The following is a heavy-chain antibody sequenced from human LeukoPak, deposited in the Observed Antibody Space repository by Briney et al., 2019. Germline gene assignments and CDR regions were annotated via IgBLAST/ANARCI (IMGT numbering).Heavy chain of an antibody. CDR1: GYTLTELS. CDR3: ATESKTGYCSGGSCYH. V-gene: IGHV1-24*01. J-gene: IGHJ4*02. D-gene: IGHD2-15*01. Sequence: ASVKVSCKVSGYTLTELSMHWVRQAPGKGLECMGGFDPEDGETIYAQKFQGRVTMTEDTSTDTAYMELSSLRSEDTAVYYCATESKTGYCSGGSCYHWGQGTLVTVSS. CDR2: FDPEDGET.